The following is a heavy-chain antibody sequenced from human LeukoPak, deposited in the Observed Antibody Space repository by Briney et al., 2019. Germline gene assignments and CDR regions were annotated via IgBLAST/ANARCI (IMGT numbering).Heavy chain of an antibody. D-gene: IGHD2-2*01. Sequence: PGGSLRLSCAASGFTFSSYAMSWVRQAPGKGLEWVSAISGSGGSTYYADSVKGRFTISRDNSKNTLYLQMNSLRAEDTAVYYCAKDPGYCSSTSCQQGTHDAFDIWGQGTMVTVSS. CDR3: AKDPGYCSSTSCQQGTHDAFDI. V-gene: IGHV3-23*01. J-gene: IGHJ3*02. CDR2: ISGSGGST. CDR1: GFTFSSYA.